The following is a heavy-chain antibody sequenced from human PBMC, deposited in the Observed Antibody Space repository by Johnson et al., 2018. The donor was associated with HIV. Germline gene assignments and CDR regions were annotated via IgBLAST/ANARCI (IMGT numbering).Heavy chain of an antibody. CDR1: GFTFGSYW. J-gene: IGHJ3*02. CDR3: ARGHLAETVTGAFGI. V-gene: IGHV3-7*01. CDR2: IKQDGREK. Sequence: VQLVESGGGLVQPGRSLRLSCAASGFTFGSYWMSWVRQAPGKGLEWVANIKQDGREKYYVDSVNGRFTISSDNAKNTLYLKMNSLGAEDTSVYYCARGHLAETVTGAFGIWGQGTMVTVSS. D-gene: IGHD1-1*01.